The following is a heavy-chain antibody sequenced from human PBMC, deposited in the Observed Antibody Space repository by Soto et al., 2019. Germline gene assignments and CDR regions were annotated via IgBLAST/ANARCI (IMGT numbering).Heavy chain of an antibody. Sequence: ASVKVSCNASGGTFSSYTISWVRQAPGQGLEWMGRIIPILGIANYAQKFQGRVTITADKSTSTAYMELSSLRSEDTAVYYCAREGRSTSMDVWGKGTTVTVSS. D-gene: IGHD2-2*01. CDR3: AREGRSTSMDV. CDR1: GGTFSSYT. CDR2: IIPILGIA. V-gene: IGHV1-69*04. J-gene: IGHJ6*03.